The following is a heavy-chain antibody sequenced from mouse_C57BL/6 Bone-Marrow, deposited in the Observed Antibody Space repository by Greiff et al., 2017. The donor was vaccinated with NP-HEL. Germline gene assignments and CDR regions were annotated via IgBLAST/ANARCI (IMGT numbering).Heavy chain of an antibody. D-gene: IGHD2-3*01. Sequence: QVQLKESGAELAKPGASVKLSCKASGYTFTSYWMHWVQQRPGKGLEWIGYINPSSGYIKYNQTFKDKATLTADKSSSTADMQLSSLTYEDSAVYYCARWRDGSLDYWGQGTTLTVSS. CDR2: INPSSGYI. J-gene: IGHJ2*01. V-gene: IGHV1-7*01. CDR3: ARWRDGSLDY. CDR1: GYTFTSYW.